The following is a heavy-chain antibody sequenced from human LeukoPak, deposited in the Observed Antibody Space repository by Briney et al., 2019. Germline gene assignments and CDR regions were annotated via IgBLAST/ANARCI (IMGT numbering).Heavy chain of an antibody. CDR2: IYYSGST. CDR3: ARHGSIATGAFTY. CDR1: GGSISRSSYY. D-gene: IGHD6-13*01. Sequence: SETLSLTCSVSGGSISRSSYYWGWTRQPPGKGLEWIGSIYYSGSTYYNPSHKSRVAISVDTSRNQSSLKLGSVTAADTAVYYCARHGSIATGAFTYWGQGTLVTVSS. V-gene: IGHV4-39*01. J-gene: IGHJ4*02.